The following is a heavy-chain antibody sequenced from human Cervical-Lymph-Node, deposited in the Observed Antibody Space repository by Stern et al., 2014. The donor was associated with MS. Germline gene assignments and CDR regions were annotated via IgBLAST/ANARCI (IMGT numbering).Heavy chain of an antibody. Sequence: VQLVESGGGVVQPGRSLRLSCAASGFAFSSYAIHWVRQAPGKGLEWVAVILHDGSNIYYADSVKGRFTISRDNSKNTLYLQMNSLRTEDTAVYYCATLGHSNFDYWGQGTLVTVSS. CDR2: ILHDGSNI. V-gene: IGHV3-30*03. D-gene: IGHD7-27*01. CDR3: ATLGHSNFDY. J-gene: IGHJ4*02. CDR1: GFAFSSYA.